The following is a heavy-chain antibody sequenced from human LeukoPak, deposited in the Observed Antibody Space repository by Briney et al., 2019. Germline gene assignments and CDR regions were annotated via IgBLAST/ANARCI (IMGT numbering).Heavy chain of an antibody. CDR2: IYPGDSDT. J-gene: IGHJ4*02. D-gene: IGHD6-6*01. CDR1: GYSFASYW. CDR3: ARQTRAARPNYFDY. V-gene: IGHV5-51*01. Sequence: GESLKISCEGSGYSFASYWIGWVRQMPGKGLEWMGIIYPGDSDTRYSPSFQGQVTIPADKSISTAYLQWSSLKASDTAMYYCARQTRAARPNYFDYWGQGTLVTVSS.